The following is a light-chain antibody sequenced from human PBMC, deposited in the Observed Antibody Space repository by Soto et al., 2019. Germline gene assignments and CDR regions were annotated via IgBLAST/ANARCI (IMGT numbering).Light chain of an antibody. CDR2: DNY. J-gene: IGLJ1*01. Sequence: QSVLTQPPSVSAAPGQKVTISCSGRSFNIGKNFVSWYRQLPGTAPKLLIYDNYKRPSGIPDRFSGSKSGTSATLGITGLQTGDEAEYYCGTWDGRLSADVFGSGTKVTVL. V-gene: IGLV1-51*01. CDR3: GTWDGRLSADV. CDR1: SFNIGKNF.